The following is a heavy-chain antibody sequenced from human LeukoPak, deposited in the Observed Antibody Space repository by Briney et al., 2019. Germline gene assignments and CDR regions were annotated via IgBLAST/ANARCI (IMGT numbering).Heavy chain of an antibody. J-gene: IGHJ1*01. D-gene: IGHD6-19*01. CDR1: GFTFSSYG. CDR3: ARPKELYSSGQFGYFQH. CDR2: IWYDGSNK. Sequence: GGSLRLSCAASGFTFSSYGMHWVRQAPGKGLEWVAVIWYDGSNKYYADSVKGRFTISRDNSKNTLYPQMNSLRAEDTAVYYCARPKELYSSGQFGYFQHWGQGTLVTVSS. V-gene: IGHV3-33*01.